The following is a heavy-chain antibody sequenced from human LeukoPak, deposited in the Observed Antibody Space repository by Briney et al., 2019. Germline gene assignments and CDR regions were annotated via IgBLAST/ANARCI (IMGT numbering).Heavy chain of an antibody. Sequence: PGGSLRLSCAASGFTFSSYAMSWVRQAPGKGLEWVSAISGSGGSTYYADSVKGRFTISRDNSKNTLYLQMNSLRAEDTAVYYCAKPLSPLPGDFWSGYSLGAFDIWGQGTMVTVSS. J-gene: IGHJ3*02. V-gene: IGHV3-23*01. CDR3: AKPLSPLPGDFWSGYSLGAFDI. CDR2: ISGSGGST. D-gene: IGHD3-3*01. CDR1: GFTFSSYA.